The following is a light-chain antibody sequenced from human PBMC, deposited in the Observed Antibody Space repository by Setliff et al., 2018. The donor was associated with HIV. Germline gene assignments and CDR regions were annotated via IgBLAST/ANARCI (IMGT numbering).Light chain of an antibody. CDR1: SSDVGGYSY. CDR2: EVS. J-gene: IGLJ2*01. Sequence: ALTQPASVSGSPGQSITISCTGTSSDVGGYSYVSWYQQHPGKAPKLMIYEVSNRPSGVSNRFSGSKSGNTASLTISGLQAEDEADYYCNSYTTTSTHVLFGGGTKVTVL. V-gene: IGLV2-14*01. CDR3: NSYTTTSTHVL.